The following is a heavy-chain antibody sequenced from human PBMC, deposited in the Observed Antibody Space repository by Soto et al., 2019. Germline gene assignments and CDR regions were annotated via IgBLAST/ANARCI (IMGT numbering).Heavy chain of an antibody. J-gene: IGHJ4*02. V-gene: IGHV1-8*01. CDR1: GYTFTIYD. D-gene: IGHD3-3*01. CDR2: MNPNSGNT. CDR3: ARGFTIFGVVN. Sequence: ASVKVSCKASGYTFTIYDINWVLQATGQGLEWMGWMNPNSGNTGYAQKFQGRVTMTRNTSISTAYMELSSLRSEDTAVYYCARGFTIFGVVNWGQGTLVTVSS.